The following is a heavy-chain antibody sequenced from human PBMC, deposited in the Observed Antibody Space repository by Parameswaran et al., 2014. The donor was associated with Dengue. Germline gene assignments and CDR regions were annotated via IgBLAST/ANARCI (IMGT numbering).Heavy chain of an antibody. CDR3: ARGFYYAMDV. CDR2: ISTSSGTI. Sequence: APGKGLEWVSYISTSSGTIYYADSVKGRFTISRDNAKNSLYLQMNSLRAEDTAEYYCARGFYYAMDVWGQGTTVTVSS. V-gene: IGHV3-48*01. J-gene: IGHJ6*02.